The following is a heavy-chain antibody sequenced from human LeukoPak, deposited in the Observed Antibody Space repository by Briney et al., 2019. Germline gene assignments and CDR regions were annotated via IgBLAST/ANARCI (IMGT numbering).Heavy chain of an antibody. CDR2: ISGNGGST. CDR3: TTGGGVYDYVSLH. V-gene: IGHV3-64*01. CDR1: GFTFSSYA. Sequence: PGGSLRLSCAASGFTFSSYAMHWVRQAPGKGLQYVSTISGNGGSTYYANSVKGRFTISRDNSKNTLYLQMGSLRAEDMAVYYCTTGGGVYDYVSLHWGQGTLVTVSS. D-gene: IGHD3-16*01. J-gene: IGHJ1*01.